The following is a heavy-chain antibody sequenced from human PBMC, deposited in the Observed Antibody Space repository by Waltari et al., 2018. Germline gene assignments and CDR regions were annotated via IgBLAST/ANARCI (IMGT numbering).Heavy chain of an antibody. CDR3: AKDADYDSSGYVYDY. Sequence: EVQLLESGGGLEQRGGSLRLSCAASGVTFGTYAMTWVRQAPGKGLEWVSVISGSGSGTYYADSVKGRFTISRDNSKNTLYLQMNSLRGEDTAVYYCAKDADYDSSGYVYDYWGQGTLVTVSS. J-gene: IGHJ4*02. V-gene: IGHV3-23*01. D-gene: IGHD3-22*01. CDR1: GVTFGTYA. CDR2: ISGSGSGT.